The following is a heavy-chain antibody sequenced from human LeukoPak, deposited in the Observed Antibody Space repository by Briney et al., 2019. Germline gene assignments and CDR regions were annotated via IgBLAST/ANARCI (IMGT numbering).Heavy chain of an antibody. D-gene: IGHD3-10*01. CDR2: INHSGST. Sequence: PSETLSLTCAVYGGSFSGYYWSWIRQPPGKGLEWIGEINHSGSTNHNPSPKSRVTISVDTSKNQFSLKLSSVTAADTAVYYCARGRLLWSQTGYYYMDVWGKGTTVSVSS. J-gene: IGHJ6*03. CDR3: ARGRLLWSQTGYYYMDV. V-gene: IGHV4-34*01. CDR1: GGSFSGYY.